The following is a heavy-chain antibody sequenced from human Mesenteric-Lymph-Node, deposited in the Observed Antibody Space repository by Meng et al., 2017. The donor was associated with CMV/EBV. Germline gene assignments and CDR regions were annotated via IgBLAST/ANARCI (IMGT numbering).Heavy chain of an antibody. CDR3: ARGPTYYYDSSAYYVYYGMDV. D-gene: IGHD3-22*01. CDR2: INPNSGGT. Sequence: ASVKVSCKASGYTFTGYYMHWVRQAPGQGLEWMGWINPNSGGTNYAQKFQGRVTMTRDTSISTAYMELSRLRSDDTAVYYCARGPTYYYDSSAYYVYYGMDVWGQGTTVTVSS. V-gene: IGHV1-2*02. J-gene: IGHJ6*02. CDR1: GYTFTGYY.